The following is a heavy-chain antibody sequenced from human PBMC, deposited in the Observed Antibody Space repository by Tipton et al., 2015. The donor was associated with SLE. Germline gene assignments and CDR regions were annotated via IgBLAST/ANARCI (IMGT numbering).Heavy chain of an antibody. J-gene: IGHJ4*02. D-gene: IGHD6-25*01. CDR3: VKEYSSGCPMGD. CDR1: GFTLRSYA. CDR2: ITSSSNYI. V-gene: IGHV3-21*01. Sequence: GSLRLSCAASGFTLRSYAMSWVRQAPGKGLEWVSSITSSSNYIHYADSVKGRFTISRDNVKRSLDLQMNSLTAEDTAMYYCVKEYSSGCPMGDWGQGILVNVSS.